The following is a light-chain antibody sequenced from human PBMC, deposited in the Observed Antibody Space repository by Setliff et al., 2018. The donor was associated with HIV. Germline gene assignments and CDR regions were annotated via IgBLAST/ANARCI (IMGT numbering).Light chain of an antibody. CDR1: SSDIGGHNY. J-gene: IGLJ1*01. V-gene: IGLV2-14*01. Sequence: QSVLTQPASVSGSPGQSITISCTGTSSDIGGHNYVSWYQQHPGKAPKVMIYEVSNRPSGVSNRFSGSKSGNTASLTISGLQAEDEADYYCSSYTSSGTYVFGTGTKVTVL. CDR3: SSYTSSGTYV. CDR2: EVS.